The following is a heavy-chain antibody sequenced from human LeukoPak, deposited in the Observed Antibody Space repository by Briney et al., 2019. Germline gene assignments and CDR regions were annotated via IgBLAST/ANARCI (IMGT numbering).Heavy chain of an antibody. D-gene: IGHD2-2*02. V-gene: IGHV4-34*01. CDR2: INHSGST. CDR1: GGSFSGYY. CDR3: ARASVVPAAIPRAFDI. J-gene: IGHJ3*02. Sequence: SETLSLTCAVYGGSFSGYYWSWIRQPPGKGLEWIGEINHSGSTNYIPSLKSRVTISVDTSKNQFSLKLSSVAAADTAVYYCARASVVPAAIPRAFDIWGQGTMVTVSS.